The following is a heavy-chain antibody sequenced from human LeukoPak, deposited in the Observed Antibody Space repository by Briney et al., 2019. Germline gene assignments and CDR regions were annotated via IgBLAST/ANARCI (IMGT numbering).Heavy chain of an antibody. D-gene: IGHD2-2*01. CDR3: AREIVVVPAAYDY. Sequence: HPSETLSLTCTVSGYSISSGYYWGWIRQPPGKGLEWIGSIYHSGSTYYNPSLKSRVTISVDTSKNQFSLKLSSVTAADTAVYYCAREIVVVPAAYDYWGQGTLVTVSS. CDR1: GYSISSGYY. V-gene: IGHV4-38-2*02. CDR2: IYHSGST. J-gene: IGHJ4*02.